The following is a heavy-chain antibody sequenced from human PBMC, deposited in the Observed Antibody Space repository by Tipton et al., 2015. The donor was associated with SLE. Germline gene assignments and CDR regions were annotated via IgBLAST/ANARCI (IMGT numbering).Heavy chain of an antibody. J-gene: IGHJ6*03. CDR1: GFTFSHFD. V-gene: IGHV3-7*03. Sequence: QLVQSGGGVVQPGRSLRLSCAASGFTFSHFDMHWVRQAPGKGLEWVANINQDGSEFYYADSVRGRFTISRDNAKNSLYLQMNSLRAEDTAVYYCARGDLYYYSYMDVWGKGTTVTVSS. CDR2: INQDGSEF. CDR3: ARGDLYYYSYMDV.